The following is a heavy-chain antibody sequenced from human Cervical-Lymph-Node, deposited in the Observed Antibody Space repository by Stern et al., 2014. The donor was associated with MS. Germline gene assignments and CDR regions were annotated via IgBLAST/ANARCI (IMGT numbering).Heavy chain of an antibody. J-gene: IGHJ5*02. CDR2: IHDSGGT. V-gene: IGHV4-61*02. CDR1: GGSISSSGYY. D-gene: IGHD1-26*01. Sequence: QVQLVESGPGLVKPSQTLSLTCTVSGGSISSSGYYWSWIRQPADKGLEWIGRIHDSGGTYYNPSLKSRVTISRDTAKNQFSLKLPSVTAADTAVYYCATTRWDLFTWNWFDPWGQGTLVTVSS. CDR3: ATTRWDLFTWNWFDP.